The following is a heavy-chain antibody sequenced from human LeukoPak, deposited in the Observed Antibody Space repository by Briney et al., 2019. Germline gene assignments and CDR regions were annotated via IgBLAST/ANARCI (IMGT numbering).Heavy chain of an antibody. CDR2: IYTSGST. CDR1: GGSISSYY. Sequence: PSETLSLTCTVSGGSISSYYWSWIRQPAGEGLEWIGRIYTSGSTNYNPSLKSRVTMSVDTSKNQFSLKLSSVTAADTAVYYCARDLGVPNYDSSGSYFDYWGQGTLVTVSS. CDR3: ARDLGVPNYDSSGSYFDY. J-gene: IGHJ4*02. V-gene: IGHV4-4*07. D-gene: IGHD3-22*01.